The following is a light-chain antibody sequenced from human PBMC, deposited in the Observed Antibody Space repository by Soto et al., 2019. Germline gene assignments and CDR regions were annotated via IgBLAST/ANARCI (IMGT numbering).Light chain of an antibody. CDR3: QQYNAA. CDR1: QSISRW. V-gene: IGKV1-5*03. CDR2: QAS. J-gene: IGKJ5*01. Sequence: DIQMTQSPATRSASVGDRVTIACRASQSISRWLAWYQQKPGKAPKLLIYQASTLEAGVSSRFSGTGSGTEFTLTISSLQPDDFATYYCQQYNAAFGQGTRLEIK.